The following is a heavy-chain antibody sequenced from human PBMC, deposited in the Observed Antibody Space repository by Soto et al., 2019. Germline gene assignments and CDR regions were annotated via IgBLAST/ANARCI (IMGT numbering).Heavy chain of an antibody. CDR1: GFTFSSYA. CDR2: FRGSGDGT. D-gene: IGHD3-10*01. CDR3: AKGPDPGAFDI. Sequence: GGSLRLSCAASGFTFSSYAMSWVRQAPGKGLEWVSTFRGSGDGTYYADSAKGRFTVSRDNSNNQLYLQMNGLRAEDTAVYYCAKGPDPGAFDIWGQGTMVTVSS. V-gene: IGHV3-23*01. J-gene: IGHJ3*02.